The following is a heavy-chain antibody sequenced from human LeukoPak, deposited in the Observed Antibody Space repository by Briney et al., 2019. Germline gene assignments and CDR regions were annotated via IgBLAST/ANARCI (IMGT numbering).Heavy chain of an antibody. CDR2: ISYDGSNK. D-gene: IGHD5-18*01. V-gene: IGHV3-30-3*01. Sequence: GGSLRLSCAASGFTFSNYAMNWVRQAPGKGLEWVAVISYDGSNKYYADSVKGRFTISRDNSKNTLYLQMNSLRAEDTAVYYCARDLYSYGHFDYWGQGTLVTVSS. J-gene: IGHJ4*02. CDR1: GFTFSNYA. CDR3: ARDLYSYGHFDY.